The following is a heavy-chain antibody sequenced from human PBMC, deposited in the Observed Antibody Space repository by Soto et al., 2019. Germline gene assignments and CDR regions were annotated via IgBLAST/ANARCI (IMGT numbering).Heavy chain of an antibody. D-gene: IGHD2-2*02. V-gene: IGHV1-69*06. CDR1: GGTFRSYA. J-gene: IGHJ5*02. CDR2: LIPIFGTA. CDR3: ARDPPGGSAAITPRDLALDP. Sequence: LVKVSCKVSGGTFRSYAISWVRPARVQGPEWRGCLIPIFGTANSAQKFQGRVTITAAKSNSTAYMGLSSLRSEDTAVYYWARDPPGGSAAITPRDLALDPGGQGTLVTVAS.